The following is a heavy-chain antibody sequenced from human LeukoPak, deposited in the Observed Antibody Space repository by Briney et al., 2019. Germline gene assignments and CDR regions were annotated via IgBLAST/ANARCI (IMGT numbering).Heavy chain of an antibody. J-gene: IGHJ4*02. Sequence: GGSLRLSCAASGFTFSDYYMSWIRQAPGKGLEWISFITSSSGYTYSADSVKGRFIISRDNAKNSLYLQMNSLRVEDTAVYFCARVEKWTNLVRYYFDNWGQGALVTVAS. CDR3: ARVEKWTNLVRYYFDN. CDR2: ITSSSGYT. CDR1: GFTFSDYY. V-gene: IGHV3-11*05. D-gene: IGHD1-14*01.